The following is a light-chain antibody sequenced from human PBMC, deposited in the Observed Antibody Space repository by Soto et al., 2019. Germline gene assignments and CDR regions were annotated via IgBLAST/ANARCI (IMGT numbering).Light chain of an antibody. V-gene: IGKV3-11*01. CDR3: QQRSNWTPSYT. CDR1: QSVSSY. CDR2: DAS. Sequence: EIVLTQSPATLSLYPGERATLSCRASQSVSSYLAWYQQKPGQAPRLLIYDASNRATGIPARFSGSGSGTHFNLAISSLEPEDVAVYYCQQRSNWTPSYTLGQGTKLEIK. J-gene: IGKJ2*01.